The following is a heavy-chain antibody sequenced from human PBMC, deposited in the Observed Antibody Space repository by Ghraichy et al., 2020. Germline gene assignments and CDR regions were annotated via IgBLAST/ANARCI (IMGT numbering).Heavy chain of an antibody. V-gene: IGHV3-48*03. CDR1: GFIFSAYE. J-gene: IGHJ5*02. Sequence: GGSLRLSCAASGFIFSAYEMNWVRQAPGKGLEWVSYISSDSSTTYYADSVKGRFTISRDNAKNSLYLQLNSLRAEDTAVYYCARDNGQPRAYNWFDPWGQGTLVTVSS. CDR2: ISSDSSTT. D-gene: IGHD6-13*01. CDR3: ARDNGQPRAYNWFDP.